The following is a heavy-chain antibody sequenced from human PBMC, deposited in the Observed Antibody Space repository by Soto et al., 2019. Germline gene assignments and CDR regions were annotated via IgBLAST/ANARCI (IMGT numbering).Heavy chain of an antibody. J-gene: IGHJ6*02. D-gene: IGHD3-3*01. Sequence: GGSLRLSCAASGFTFSSYSMTWVRQAPGKGLEWVSTISGSAGSTTYHAASVRGRFTMSRDNSKNTLSLQMNSLRPEDTAVYYCENVIRPENTLYGMDVWGRGTTVTVSS. CDR2: ISGSAGSTT. V-gene: IGHV3-23*01. CDR3: ENVIRPENTLYGMDV. CDR1: GFTFSSYS.